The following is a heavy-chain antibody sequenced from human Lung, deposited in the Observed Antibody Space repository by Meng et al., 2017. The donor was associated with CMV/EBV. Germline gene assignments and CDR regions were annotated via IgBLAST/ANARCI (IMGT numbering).Heavy chain of an antibody. CDR2: INHRGST. J-gene: IGHJ4*02. D-gene: IGHD3-22*01. CDR3: ARGSTSVTMIVVVITAASLAYDS. CDR1: GGSFSGYD. V-gene: IGHV4-34*01. Sequence: GSXRLXCAVYGGSFSGYDWSWIRQSPGKGLEWIGEINHRGSTNYNPSLKSRLTISVDTSKNQFSLKLNSVTAADTAVYYCARGSTSVTMIVVVITAASLAYDSXGQGXLVTVSS.